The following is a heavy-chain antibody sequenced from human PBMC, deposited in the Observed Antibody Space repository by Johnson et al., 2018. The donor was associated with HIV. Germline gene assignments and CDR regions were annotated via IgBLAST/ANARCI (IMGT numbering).Heavy chain of an antibody. D-gene: IGHD2-8*01. V-gene: IGHV3-11*04. J-gene: IGHJ3*02. Sequence: VQLVESGGGLVQPGRSLRLSCVASGVSVSDNYMSWVRQPPGKGLEWVSYISTSGSTIYYADSVKGRFTISRDNAKNSLSLQMNSLRAEDTAVYYCARENGVRPESIAFDIWGQGTMVTVSS. CDR1: GVSVSDNY. CDR3: ARENGVRPESIAFDI. CDR2: ISTSGSTI.